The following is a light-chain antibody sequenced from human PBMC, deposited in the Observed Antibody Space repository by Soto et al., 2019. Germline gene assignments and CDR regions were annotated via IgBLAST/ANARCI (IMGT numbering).Light chain of an antibody. V-gene: IGKV3-20*01. CDR3: QQYDILPLT. J-gene: IGKJ4*01. Sequence: EIVLTQSPGTLSLSPGERATLSCRASQSVSSSYLAWYQQKPGQAPRLLIYGASSRAAGIPDRFSGSGSGTDFTLTIIRLEPEDFAVYYCQQYDILPLTFGGGTKVDIK. CDR2: GAS. CDR1: QSVSSSY.